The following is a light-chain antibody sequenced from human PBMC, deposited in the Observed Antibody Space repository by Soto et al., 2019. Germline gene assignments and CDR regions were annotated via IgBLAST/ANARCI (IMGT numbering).Light chain of an antibody. CDR2: EVS. CDR1: GSYNF. V-gene: IGLV2-23*02. J-gene: IGLJ1*01. Sequence: QSVLTQPASVSGSPGQSITISCTVGSYNFVSWYQQHPGKAPKVLIYEVSKRPSGVSDRFSGSKSGNTASLTISGLQAEDGADYYCCSDAGRSTYVFGTGTKVT. CDR3: CSDAGRSTYV.